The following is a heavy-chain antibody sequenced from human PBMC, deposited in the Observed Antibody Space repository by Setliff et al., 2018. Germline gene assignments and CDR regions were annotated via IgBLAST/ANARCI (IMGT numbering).Heavy chain of an antibody. J-gene: IGHJ3*02. V-gene: IGHV5-51*01. D-gene: IGHD3-22*01. Sequence: PGESLTISCKGSGYSFTSYWIGWVRQMPGKGLEWMGTIYPGDSDTRYSPSFQGQVTISADKSISTAYLQWSSLKASDTAMYYCATRDPKTYYYDSSGYYSHDAFDIWGQGTMVTVSS. CDR3: ATRDPKTYYYDSSGYYSHDAFDI. CDR1: GYSFTSYW. CDR2: IYPGDSDT.